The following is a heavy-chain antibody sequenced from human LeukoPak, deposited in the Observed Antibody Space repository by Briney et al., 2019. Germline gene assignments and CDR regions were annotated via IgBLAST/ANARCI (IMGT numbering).Heavy chain of an antibody. V-gene: IGHV4-61*02. CDR2: IYASGST. CDR1: GGSLSSGSDY. CDR3: ARDCVAGFNSSPDWFDP. J-gene: IGHJ5*02. Sequence: PSETLSLTCTVSGGSLSSGSDYWSWIRQSAGKGLEWIGRIYASGSTNYNPSLKSRVTISVDTSKNQFSLKLSSVTAADTAVYYCARDCVAGFNSSPDWFDPWGQGTLVTVSS. D-gene: IGHD6-19*01.